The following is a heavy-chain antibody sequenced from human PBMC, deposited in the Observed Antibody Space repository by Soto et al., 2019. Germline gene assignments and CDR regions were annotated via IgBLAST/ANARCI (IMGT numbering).Heavy chain of an antibody. CDR3: AARYGSGYRAFDY. D-gene: IGHD3-10*01. V-gene: IGHV1-69*02. Sequence: QVQLVQSGTEVKKPGSSVKVSCKASGDTFSFYTINWVRQAPGLGLEWVGRINPIVSMSNYAQKFQGRVSMPADTSTSTAYMELRSLRSDDTAMYFCAARYGSGYRAFDYWGQGALVIVSS. J-gene: IGHJ4*02. CDR1: GDTFSFYT. CDR2: INPIVSMS.